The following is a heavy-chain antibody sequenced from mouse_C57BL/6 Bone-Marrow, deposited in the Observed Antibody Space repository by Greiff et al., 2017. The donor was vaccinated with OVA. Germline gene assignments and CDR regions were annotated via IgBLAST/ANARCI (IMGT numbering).Heavy chain of an antibody. D-gene: IGHD2-3*01. Sequence: VQLQQSGPELVKPGASVKISCKASGYTFTDYYMNWVKQSHGKSLEWIGDINPNNGGTSYNQKFKGKATLTVAKSSSTAYMELRSLTSEDSAVYYCARHDGYYVRFAYWGQGTLVTVSA. CDR1: GYTFTDYY. J-gene: IGHJ3*01. V-gene: IGHV1-26*01. CDR3: ARHDGYYVRFAY. CDR2: INPNNGGT.